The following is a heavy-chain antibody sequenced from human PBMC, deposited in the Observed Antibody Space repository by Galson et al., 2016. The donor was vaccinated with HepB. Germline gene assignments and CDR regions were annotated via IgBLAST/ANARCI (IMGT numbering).Heavy chain of an antibody. J-gene: IGHJ5*01. CDR2: ISYNI. V-gene: IGHV3-21*01. CDR1: GFTFSTYN. D-gene: IGHD2-8*01. Sequence: SLRLSCAASGFTFSTYNMNWVRQAPGKGLEWVSSISYNIYYADSVRGRFTISRDNAKNSLFLQMNSLRVEDTAVYYCARDNCINAICYTGWFDSWGQGLRVSVSS. CDR3: ARDNCINAICYTGWFDS.